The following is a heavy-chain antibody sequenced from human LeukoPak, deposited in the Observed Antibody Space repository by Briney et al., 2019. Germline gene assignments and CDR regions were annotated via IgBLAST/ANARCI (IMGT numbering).Heavy chain of an antibody. CDR3: ARGPYYYDSSGYGTFDY. CDR1: GGSISSGGYY. V-gene: IGHV4-30-2*01. Sequence: SQTLSLTCTVSGGSISSGGYYWSWIRQPPGKGLEWIGEINHSGSTNYNPSLKSRVTISVDTSKNQFSLKLSSVTAADTAVYYCARGPYYYDSSGYGTFDYWGQGTLVTVSS. J-gene: IGHJ4*02. CDR2: INHSGST. D-gene: IGHD3-22*01.